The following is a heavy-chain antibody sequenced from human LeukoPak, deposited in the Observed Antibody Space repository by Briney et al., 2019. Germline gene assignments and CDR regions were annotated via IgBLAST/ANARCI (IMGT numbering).Heavy chain of an antibody. Sequence: ASVKVSFKSSGYTFTSYDIYWVRQATGQGLEWMGWMNPNSGKTGYAQTFQGRVTMPRHTSISTASMELSSLRSEDTAVYYCARHTYYYDSSGYYNWFDHWGQGTLVTVSS. D-gene: IGHD3-22*01. J-gene: IGHJ5*02. V-gene: IGHV1-8*01. CDR2: MNPNSGKT. CDR3: ARHTYYYDSSGYYNWFDH. CDR1: GYTFTSYD.